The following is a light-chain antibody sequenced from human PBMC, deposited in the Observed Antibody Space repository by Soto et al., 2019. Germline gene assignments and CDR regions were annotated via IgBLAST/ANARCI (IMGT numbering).Light chain of an antibody. Sequence: EIVMTQSPAILSVSPGERATLSSRASQSVSSNLAWYQQKPGQSPRLLVYDASTRATGIPARFTGSGSGTEFTLTISSLQSEDFAVYFCQQYNNWPPSWTFGQGTKVDI. CDR2: DAS. V-gene: IGKV3-15*01. CDR1: QSVSSN. J-gene: IGKJ1*01. CDR3: QQYNNWPPSWT.